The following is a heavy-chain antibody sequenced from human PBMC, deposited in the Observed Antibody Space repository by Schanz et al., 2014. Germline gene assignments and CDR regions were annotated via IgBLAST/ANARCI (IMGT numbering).Heavy chain of an antibody. Sequence: EVQLLESGGGLIQPGGSLRLSCAASGFTFRSYAMSWVRQAPGKGLEWVSVIRGSGDHTHYADSVKGRFTISRDTSGNTLYLQMNSLRVEDTAVYYCAREDMLRGIRAFDIWGQGTMVTVSS. J-gene: IGHJ3*02. CDR3: AREDMLRGIRAFDI. D-gene: IGHD3-10*01. CDR1: GFTFRSYA. CDR2: IRGSGDHT. V-gene: IGHV3-23*01.